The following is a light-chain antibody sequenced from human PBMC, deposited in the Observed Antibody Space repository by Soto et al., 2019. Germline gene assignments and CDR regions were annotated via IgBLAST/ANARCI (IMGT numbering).Light chain of an antibody. V-gene: IGKV3-20*01. CDR2: GAS. CDR1: QSVSSSY. Sequence: EIVWTQSPGTLSLSPGKRATLSCRASQSVSSSYLAWYQQKPGQAPRLLIYGASSRATGIPDRFSGSGSGTDFTLTIRRLEPEDFAVYYCQQYGSSQTFGQGTKVDIK. CDR3: QQYGSSQT. J-gene: IGKJ1*01.